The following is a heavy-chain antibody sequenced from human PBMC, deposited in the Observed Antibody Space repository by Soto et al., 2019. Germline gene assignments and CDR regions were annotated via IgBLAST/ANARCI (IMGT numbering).Heavy chain of an antibody. D-gene: IGHD3-16*01. CDR2: INPSGGST. Sequence: QVQLVQSGAEVKKPGASVTVSCKASGYTFTNYYMHWVRQAPGQGLEWMGRINPSGGSTSYAQKVQGRVTMTRATSTTTVYMELSSLRSEDTAVYYCALLGPFEYWGQGTLVTVSS. J-gene: IGHJ4*02. V-gene: IGHV1-46*01. CDR1: GYTFTNYY. CDR3: ALLGPFEY.